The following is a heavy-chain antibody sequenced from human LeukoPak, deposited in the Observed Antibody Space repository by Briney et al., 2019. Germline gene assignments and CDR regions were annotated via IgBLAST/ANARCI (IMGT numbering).Heavy chain of an antibody. J-gene: IGHJ6*03. CDR3: ARKGHSGYYYNYYYYMDV. D-gene: IGHD3-22*01. V-gene: IGHV4-39*01. Sequence: SETLSLTCTVSGGSISSSSYYWGWIRQPPGKGLEWIGSIYYSGSTYYNPSLKSRVTISVDTSKNQFSLKLSSVTAADTAVYYCARKGHSGYYYNYYYYMDVWGKGTTVTISS. CDR1: GGSISSSSYY. CDR2: IYYSGST.